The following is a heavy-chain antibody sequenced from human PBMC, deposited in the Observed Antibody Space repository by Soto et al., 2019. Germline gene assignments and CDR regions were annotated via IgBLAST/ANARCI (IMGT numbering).Heavy chain of an antibody. CDR3: ASASIQLWSPYYYYGMDV. D-gene: IGHD5-18*01. CDR1: GGSISSYY. J-gene: IGHJ6*02. V-gene: IGHV4-59*01. CDR2: IYYSGST. Sequence: PSETLSLTCTVSGGSISSYYWSWIRQPPGKGLEWIGYIYYSGSTNYNPSLKSRVTISVDTSKNQFSLKLSSVTAADTAAYYCASASIQLWSPYYYYGMDVWGQGTTVTVSS.